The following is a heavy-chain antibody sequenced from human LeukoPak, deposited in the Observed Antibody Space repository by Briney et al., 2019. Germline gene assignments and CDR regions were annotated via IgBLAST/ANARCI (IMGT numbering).Heavy chain of an antibody. CDR3: ATDLGAGTDY. CDR1: GGTFSSYA. V-gene: IGHV1-69*05. D-gene: IGHD6-13*01. J-gene: IGHJ4*02. Sequence: ASVKVSCKASGGTFSSYAISWVRQAPGQGLEWMGGIIPIFGTANYAQKFQGRVTITTDESTSTAYMELSSLRSEDTAVYYCATDLGAGTDYWGQGTLVTVSS. CDR2: IIPIFGTA.